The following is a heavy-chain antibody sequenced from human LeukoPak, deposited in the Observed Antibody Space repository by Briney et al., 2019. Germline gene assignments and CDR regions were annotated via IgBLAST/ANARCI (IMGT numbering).Heavy chain of an antibody. D-gene: IGHD1-26*01. V-gene: IGHV5-51*01. CDR3: ARRAELGMRYFDY. Sequence: GESLKISCQASGYIFTDYRIGWVRQMPGKGLEWMAIIYCDGSKSTYSPSFQSQVTISVDKSTSTAYLQWNSLKASDTAMYFCARRAELGMRYFDYWGQGALLTVSS. CDR2: IYCDGSKS. CDR1: GYIFTDYR. J-gene: IGHJ4*02.